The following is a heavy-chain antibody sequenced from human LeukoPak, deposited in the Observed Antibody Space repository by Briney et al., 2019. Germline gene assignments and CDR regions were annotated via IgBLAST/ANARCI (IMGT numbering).Heavy chain of an antibody. CDR3: ARDDGGFDY. D-gene: IGHD3-16*01. Sequence: SETLSLTCAVYGGSFSGYYWSWIRQPPGKGLEWIGEINHSGSTNYNPSLKSRVTISVDTSKNQFSLKLSSVTAADTAVYYCARDDGGFDYWGQGTLVTVSS. V-gene: IGHV4-34*01. J-gene: IGHJ4*02. CDR1: GGSFSGYY. CDR2: INHSGST.